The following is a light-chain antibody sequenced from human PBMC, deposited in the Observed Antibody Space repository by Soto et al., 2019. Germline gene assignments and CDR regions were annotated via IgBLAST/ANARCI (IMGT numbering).Light chain of an antibody. CDR1: QSVNNH. CDR2: DAS. CDR3: QQRTNWPRT. V-gene: IGKV3-11*01. Sequence: EIVLTQSPVTLSSSPGERATLSCRASQSVNNHLAWYQHKPGLAPRLLMYDASTRATGIPARFSGSGSGTDFTLTITSLEPEDFAVYFCQQRTNWPRTFGGGTKVDIK. J-gene: IGKJ4*01.